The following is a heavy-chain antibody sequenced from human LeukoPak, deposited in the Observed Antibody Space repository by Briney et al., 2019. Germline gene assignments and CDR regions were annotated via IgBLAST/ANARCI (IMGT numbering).Heavy chain of an antibody. Sequence: GRSLRLSCAASGFTFSSYAMSWVHQTPGKGLEWVSAISGSGGPTYYADSVKGRFTISRDDSRNTLYLQMNSLRAEDTAVYYCARGPITMVRGVIRSRGPRDYWGQGTLVTVSS. J-gene: IGHJ4*02. D-gene: IGHD3-10*01. CDR2: ISGSGGPT. CDR1: GFTFSSYA. V-gene: IGHV3-23*01. CDR3: ARGPITMVRGVIRSRGPRDY.